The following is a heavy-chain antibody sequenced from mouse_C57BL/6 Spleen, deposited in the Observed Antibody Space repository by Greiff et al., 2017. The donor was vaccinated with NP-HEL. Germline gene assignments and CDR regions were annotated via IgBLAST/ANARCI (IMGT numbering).Heavy chain of an antibody. CDR3: ARSVYYCGSSPYFDY. V-gene: IGHV1-7*01. CDR1: GYTFTSYW. D-gene: IGHD1-1*01. CDR2: INPSSGDT. J-gene: IGHJ2*01. Sequence: VQGVESGAELAKPGASVKLSCKASGYTFTSYWMHWVKQRPGQGLEWIGYINPSSGDTKYNQKFKDKATLTADKSSSTAYMQLSSLTYEDSAVYYCARSVYYCGSSPYFDYWGQGTTLTVSS.